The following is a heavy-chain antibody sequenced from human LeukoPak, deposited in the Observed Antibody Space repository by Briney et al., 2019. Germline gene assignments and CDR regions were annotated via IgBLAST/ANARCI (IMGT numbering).Heavy chain of an antibody. CDR1: GFTFSTYG. V-gene: IGHV3-30*18. CDR2: ISYDGSSK. D-gene: IGHD4-17*01. CDR3: AKDGGFYGENFDY. J-gene: IGHJ4*02. Sequence: AGGSLRLSCATSGFTFSTYGMHWVRLAPGKGLEWVAVISYDGSSKYYADSVKGRFTISRDNSKNTLFLQMNSLRADDTAVFYCAKDGGFYGENFDYWGQGTLVTVSS.